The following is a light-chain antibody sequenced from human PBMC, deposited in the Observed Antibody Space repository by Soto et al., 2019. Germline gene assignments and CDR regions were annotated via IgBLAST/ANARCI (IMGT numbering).Light chain of an antibody. CDR1: QSVSSSW. V-gene: IGKV3-20*01. CDR3: QHYGISPFS. CDR2: DPS. J-gene: IGKJ5*01. Sequence: EIVLTQSPGTLSLSPGERATLSCRSSQSVSSSWLAWYQQKPGQSPRILIYDPSGRATCSTDRFSGSGSGTDFTLTISRLEPEDFAVYYCQHYGISPFSFGQGTLLETK.